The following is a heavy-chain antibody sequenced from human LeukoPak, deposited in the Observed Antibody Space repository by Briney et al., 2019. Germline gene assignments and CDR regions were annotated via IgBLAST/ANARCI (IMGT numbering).Heavy chain of an antibody. D-gene: IGHD3-22*01. J-gene: IGHJ3*02. CDR1: GGSISTSSYY. CDR2: IYYSGST. V-gene: IGHV4-39*07. CDR3: ARDPSYYYDSSGYYGDAFDI. Sequence: PSETLSLTCTVSGGSISTSSYYWGWIRQPPGKGLECIGNIYYSGSTYYNPSLKSRVTISVDTSKNQFSLKLSSVTAADTAVYYCARDPSYYYDSSGYYGDAFDIWGQGTMVTVSS.